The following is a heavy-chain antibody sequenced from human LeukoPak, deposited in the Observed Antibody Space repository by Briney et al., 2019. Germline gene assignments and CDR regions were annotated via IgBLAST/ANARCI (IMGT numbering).Heavy chain of an antibody. J-gene: IGHJ4*02. CDR2: FDPEDNET. CDR1: GYTLTELS. CDR3: GTDPDILTGGGY. V-gene: IGHV1-24*01. D-gene: IGHD3-9*01. Sequence: ASVKVSCKVSGYTLTELSMHWVRQAPGKGLEWMGGFDPEDNETIYAQKFQGRVTMTEDTSTDTAYMELSSLRSEDTAVYYCGTDPDILTGGGYWGQGTLVTVSS.